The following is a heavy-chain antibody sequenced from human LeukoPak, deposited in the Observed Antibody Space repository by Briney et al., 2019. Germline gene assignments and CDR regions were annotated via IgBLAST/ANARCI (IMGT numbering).Heavy chain of an antibody. J-gene: IGHJ4*02. CDR3: ARWRYYDSRGYYYYFDY. V-gene: IGHV3-7*01. D-gene: IGHD3-22*01. CDR1: GFSFGNYW. CDR2: IKQDGSEI. Sequence: PGGSLRLSCVVSGFSFGNYWMSWVRQAPGKGLEWVANIKQDGSEIYYVDSVKGRFTISRDNAKNSLYLQMNSLRAEDTAVYYCARWRYYDSRGYYYYFDYWGQGSLVTVSS.